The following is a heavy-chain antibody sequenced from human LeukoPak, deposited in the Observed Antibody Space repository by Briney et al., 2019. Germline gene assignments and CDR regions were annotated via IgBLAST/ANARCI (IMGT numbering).Heavy chain of an antibody. V-gene: IGHV4-61*05. J-gene: IGHJ4*02. Sequence: SETLSLTCTVSGGFISSSSYYWGWIRQPPGKGLEWIGYTYYSGSTTYNPSLKSRVTISLDTSKNQFSLKLSSVTAADTAVYYCARLGVGHPPYWGQGTLVTVSS. CDR1: GGFISSSSYY. D-gene: IGHD2-8*01. CDR2: TYYSGST. CDR3: ARLGVGHPPY.